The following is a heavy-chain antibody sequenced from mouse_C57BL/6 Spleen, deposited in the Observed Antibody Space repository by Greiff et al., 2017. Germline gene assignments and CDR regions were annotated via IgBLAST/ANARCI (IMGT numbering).Heavy chain of an antibody. CDR3: ARTFYYGYDWFAY. D-gene: IGHD2-2*01. V-gene: IGHV5-17*01. CDR2: ISSGSSTI. J-gene: IGHJ3*01. Sequence: EVQVVESGGGLVKPGGSLKLSCAASGFTFSDYGMHWVRQAPEKGLEWVAYISSGSSTIYYADTVKGRFTISRDNAKNTLFLQMTSLRSEDTAMYYCARTFYYGYDWFAYWGQGTLVTVSA. CDR1: GFTFSDYG.